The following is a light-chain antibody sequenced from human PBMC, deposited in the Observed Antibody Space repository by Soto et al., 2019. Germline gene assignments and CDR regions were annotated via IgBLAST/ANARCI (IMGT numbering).Light chain of an antibody. Sequence: VLTQSPATLSLSPGESATLSCRASQTISRYLAWYQQKPGQAPRLLIYNTSNRATGIPARFSGSGSGTDFTLTISSLEPEDFAVYYCQQRSNWPPWTFGQGTKVDIK. J-gene: IGKJ1*01. CDR1: QTISRY. CDR3: QQRSNWPPWT. CDR2: NTS. V-gene: IGKV3-11*01.